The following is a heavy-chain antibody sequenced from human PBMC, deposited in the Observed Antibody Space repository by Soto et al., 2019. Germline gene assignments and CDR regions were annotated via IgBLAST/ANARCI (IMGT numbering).Heavy chain of an antibody. Sequence: SQTLSLTCAISGDSVSSNSAAWNLIRQSPSRGLEWLGRTYYRSRWYNDYAISVKSRLTINPDTPKNQFSLQLNSVTPADTAVYYCARMGGYDFWFDPWGQGTLVTVYS. CDR2: TYYRSRWYN. J-gene: IGHJ5*02. CDR1: GDSVSSNSAA. V-gene: IGHV6-1*01. D-gene: IGHD5-12*01. CDR3: ARMGGYDFWFDP.